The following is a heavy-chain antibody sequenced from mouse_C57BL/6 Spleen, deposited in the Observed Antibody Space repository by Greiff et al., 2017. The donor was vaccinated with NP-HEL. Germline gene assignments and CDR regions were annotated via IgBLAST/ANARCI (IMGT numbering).Heavy chain of an antibody. Sequence: QVQLQQSGAELVRPGASVKLSCKASGYTFTDYYINWVKQRPGQGLEWIARIYPGSGNTYYNEKFKGKATLTAEKSSSTAYMQLSSLTSEDSAVYFCARSSSNYYAMDYWGQGTSVTVSS. D-gene: IGHD2-5*01. J-gene: IGHJ4*01. V-gene: IGHV1-76*01. CDR3: ARSSSNYYAMDY. CDR2: IYPGSGNT. CDR1: GYTFTDYY.